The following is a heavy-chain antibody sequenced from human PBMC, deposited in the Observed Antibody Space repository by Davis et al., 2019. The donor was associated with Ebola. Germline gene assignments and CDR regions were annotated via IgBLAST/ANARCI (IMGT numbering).Heavy chain of an antibody. CDR3: ARTSGSYYYYGMDV. J-gene: IGHJ6*02. CDR2: INPNSGGT. D-gene: IGHD3-10*01. Sequence: AASVKVSCKASGYTFTGYYMHWVRQAPGQGLEWMGWINPNSGGTNYAQKFQGGVTMTRDTSISTAYMELSRLRSDDTAVYYCARTSGSYYYYGMDVWGQGTTVTVSS. V-gene: IGHV1-2*02. CDR1: GYTFTGYY.